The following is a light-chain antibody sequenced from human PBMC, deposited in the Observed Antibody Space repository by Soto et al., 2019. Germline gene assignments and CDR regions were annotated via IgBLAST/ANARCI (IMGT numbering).Light chain of an antibody. V-gene: IGKV3D-15*01. CDR1: QSVSNN. CDR2: GAS. CDR3: QQYNNWPPGIT. Sequence: EIVMTQSPATLSVSPVERATLSCMASQSVSNNLAWYQQKPGQAPRLLILGASSRATGIPDRFSGSGSGTDFILTISSLEPEDFAVYYCQQYNNWPPGITFGQGTRLEIK. J-gene: IGKJ5*01.